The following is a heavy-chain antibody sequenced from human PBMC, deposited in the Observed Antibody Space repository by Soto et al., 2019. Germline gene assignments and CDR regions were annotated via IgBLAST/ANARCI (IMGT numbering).Heavy chain of an antibody. J-gene: IGHJ5*02. Sequence: PSETLSLTCAVSGGSISSSNWWNWVRQPPGKGLEWIGEIHHSGSTNYNPSLKSRVTISVDKSKNQFSLKLNSATAADTAVYYCARVRQGCSSTSCYFDPWGQGTLVTVSS. CDR3: ARVRQGCSSTSCYFDP. D-gene: IGHD2-2*01. CDR1: GGSISSSNW. CDR2: IHHSGST. V-gene: IGHV4-4*02.